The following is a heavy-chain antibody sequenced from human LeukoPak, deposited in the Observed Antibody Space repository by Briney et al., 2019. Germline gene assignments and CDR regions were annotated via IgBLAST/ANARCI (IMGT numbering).Heavy chain of an antibody. CDR1: GGSISSSSYY. J-gene: IGHJ6*03. Sequence: SETLSLTCTVSGGSISSSSYYWGWIRQPPGKGLEWIGTIYYSGSTYYNPSLKSRVTISVDTSKNQFSLKLSSVTAADTAVYYCARYYYDSSGYAIYYYYMDVWGKGTTVTISS. V-gene: IGHV4-39*01. CDR2: IYYSGST. CDR3: ARYYYDSSGYAIYYYYMDV. D-gene: IGHD3-22*01.